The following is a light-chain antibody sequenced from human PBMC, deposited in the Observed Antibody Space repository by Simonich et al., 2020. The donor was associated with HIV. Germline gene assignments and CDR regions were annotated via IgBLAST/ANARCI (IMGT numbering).Light chain of an antibody. CDR2: EDS. J-gene: IGLJ2*01. V-gene: IGLV2-23*01. CDR1: SSDVGSYNL. Sequence: QSALTQPASVSGSPGQSITISCTGTSSDVGSYNLVSWYQHHPGKAPKLIIYEDSKRPSGVSNRFSGSESGNTASLTISGLQAEDEADYYCCSYAGSSTFVVFGGGTKLTVL. CDR3: CSYAGSSTFVV.